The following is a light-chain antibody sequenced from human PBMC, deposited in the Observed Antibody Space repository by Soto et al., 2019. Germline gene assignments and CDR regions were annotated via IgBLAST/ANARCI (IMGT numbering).Light chain of an antibody. CDR1: QGISNS. V-gene: IGKV1-27*01. J-gene: IGKJ3*01. CDR2: AAS. Sequence: DIQMTQSPSPLSASVGDTVTITCRASQGISNSLAGFQQKPGRVPQFLIYAASTLQPGVPPRFSGSGSGTDFTLTISSLQPEDVATYYCQNYNSAPLTFGPGTRVEIK. CDR3: QNYNSAPLT.